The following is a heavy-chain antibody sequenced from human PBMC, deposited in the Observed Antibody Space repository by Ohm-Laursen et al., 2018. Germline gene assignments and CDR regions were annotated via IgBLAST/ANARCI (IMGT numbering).Heavy chain of an antibody. CDR2: ISHTGST. CDR3: ASSPGMIRGAPAY. CDR1: GGSFSAYY. J-gene: IGHJ4*02. V-gene: IGHV4-34*01. D-gene: IGHD3-10*01. Sequence: GTLSLTCAVYGGSFSAYYWTWIRQPPGKGLEWIGEISHTGSTNYNPSLKSRVTISVDTSKNQFSLKVTSVTAADTAVYYCASSPGMIRGAPAYWGQGTLVTVSS.